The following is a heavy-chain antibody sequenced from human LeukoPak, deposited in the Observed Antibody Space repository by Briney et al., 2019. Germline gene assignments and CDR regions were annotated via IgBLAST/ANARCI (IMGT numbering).Heavy chain of an antibody. D-gene: IGHD3-10*01. CDR3: ARGRRITMVRGVIITALDYFDY. V-gene: IGHV4-34*01. J-gene: IGHJ4*02. CDR1: GGSFSGYY. CDR2: INHSGST. Sequence: SETLSLTCAVYGGSFSGYYWSWIRQPPGKGLEWIGEINHSGSTNYNPSLKSRVTISVDTSKNQFSLKLSSVTAADTAVYYCARGRRITMVRGVIITALDYFDYWGQGTLVTVSS.